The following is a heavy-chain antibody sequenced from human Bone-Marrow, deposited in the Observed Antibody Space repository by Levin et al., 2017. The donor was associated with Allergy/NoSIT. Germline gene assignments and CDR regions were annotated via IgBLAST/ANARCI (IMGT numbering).Heavy chain of an antibody. CDR1: GYTLTELS. CDR3: ATDLTGLVGGPSDY. Sequence: ASVKVSCKVSGYTLTELSMHWVRQAPGKGLEWMGGFDPEDGETIYAQKFQGRVTMTEDTSTDTAYMELSSLRSEDTAVYYCATDLTGLVGGPSDYWGQGTLVTVSS. J-gene: IGHJ4*02. V-gene: IGHV1-24*01. CDR2: FDPEDGET. D-gene: IGHD6-6*01.